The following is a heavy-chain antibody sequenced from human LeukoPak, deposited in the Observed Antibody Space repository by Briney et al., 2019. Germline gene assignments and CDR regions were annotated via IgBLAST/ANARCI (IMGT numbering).Heavy chain of an antibody. V-gene: IGHV4-59*12. J-gene: IGHJ4*02. CDR1: GGSISSYY. CDR2: IYYSGST. CDR3: ARRRLRGIIIDY. D-gene: IGHD3-10*01. Sequence: PSETLSLTCTVSGGSISSYYWSWIRQPPGKGLEWIGYIYYSGSTNYNPSLKSRVTISVDTSKNQFSLKLTSVTAADTAVYYCARRRLRGIIIDYWGQGTLVTVSS.